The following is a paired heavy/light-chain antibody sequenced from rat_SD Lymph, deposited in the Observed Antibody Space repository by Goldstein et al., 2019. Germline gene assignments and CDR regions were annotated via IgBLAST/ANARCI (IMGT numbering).Heavy chain of an antibody. CDR3: TRENYYDGTYSTSTYVMDA. CDR2: ITNSGGST. J-gene: IGHJ4*01. V-gene: IGHV5-31*01. Sequence: EVQLVETGGGLVQPGRSLKLSCVASGFTFNNYWMSWTRQAPGKGLEWVASITNSGGSTYYPDSVKGRFTISRDNAQNTLYLQMNSLRSEDTATYYCTRENYYDGTYSTSTYVMDAWGQGASVTVSS. D-gene: IGHD1-12*02. CDR1: GFTFNNYW.
Light chain of an antibody. V-gene: IGKV4S18*01. CDR2: GTS. Sequence: EIVLTQSPTTMAASPGEKVTLNCLASSSVSYMNWYQQKSGASPKLWIYGTSNLASGVPNRFSGSGSGTSYSLTISSMEAEDVATYYCLQLSSYPPMWTFGGGTKLELK. CDR3: LQLSSYPPMWT. CDR1: SSVSY. J-gene: IGKJ1*01.